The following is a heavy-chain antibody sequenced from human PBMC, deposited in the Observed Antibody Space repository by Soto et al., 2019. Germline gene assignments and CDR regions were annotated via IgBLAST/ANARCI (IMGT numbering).Heavy chain of an antibody. CDR2: VHYSGST. CDR3: ARLRGMQLWSYYYYYYGMDV. D-gene: IGHD5-18*01. CDR1: GGSLSGYD. J-gene: IGHJ6*02. Sequence: SVPLSLTCTVAGGSLSGYDGSWIRQSPGKGLEWIGYVHYSGSTNYNPSLKSRVTISVDTSKNQFSLKLSSVTAADTAVYYCARLRGMQLWSYYYYYYGMDVWGQGPTVTVS. V-gene: IGHV4-59*12.